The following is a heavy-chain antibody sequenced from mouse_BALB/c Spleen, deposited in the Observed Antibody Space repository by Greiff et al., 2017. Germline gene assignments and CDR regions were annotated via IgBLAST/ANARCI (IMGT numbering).Heavy chain of an antibody. D-gene: IGHD1-1*01. J-gene: IGHJ2*01. V-gene: IGHV14-4*02. CDR2: IDPENGDT. Sequence: VQLQQSGAELVRSGASVKLSCTASGFNIKDYYMHWVKQRPEQGLEWIGWIDPENGDTEYAPKFQGKATMTADTSSNTAYLQLSSLTSEDTAVYYCNAYYYGSSCYFDYWGQGTTLTVSS. CDR3: NAYYYGSSCYFDY. CDR1: GFNIKDYY.